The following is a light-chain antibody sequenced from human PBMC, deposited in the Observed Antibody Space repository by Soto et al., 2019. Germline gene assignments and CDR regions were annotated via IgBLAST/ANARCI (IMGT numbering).Light chain of an antibody. Sequence: EIVLTQSPATLSLSPGQRATLSCRASESISRFLAWYQQKPGQAPRLLILDASNRAPGLPARFSGSGSGTAFTLTISSLEPEDFAVYYCQLRDNWPLTVGEGTKVEGK. V-gene: IGKV3-11*01. CDR3: QLRDNWPLT. CDR1: ESISRF. J-gene: IGKJ4*01. CDR2: DAS.